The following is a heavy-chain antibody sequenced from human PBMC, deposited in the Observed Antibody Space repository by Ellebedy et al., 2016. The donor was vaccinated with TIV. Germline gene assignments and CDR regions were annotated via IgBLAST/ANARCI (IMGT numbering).Heavy chain of an antibody. D-gene: IGHD2-8*01. J-gene: IGHJ4*02. CDR2: IYYSGSP. CDR3: ARAGVN. V-gene: IGHV4-59*01. Sequence: SDTLSLTXSVSGGAMNNYYWTWIRQSPGKGLEWIDNIYYSGSPTYNPSLKSRLTMSVDMSRNMFSLELTSVCAADTAVYYCARAGVNWGQGTLVAVSS. CDR1: GGAMNNYY.